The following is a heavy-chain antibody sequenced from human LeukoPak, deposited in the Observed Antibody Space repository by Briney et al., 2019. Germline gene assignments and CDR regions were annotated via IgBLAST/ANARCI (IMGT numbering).Heavy chain of an antibody. D-gene: IGHD2-21*01. J-gene: IGHJ6*02. CDR1: GYTFTSYY. CDR2: INPSGGST. V-gene: IGHV1-46*01. CDR3: ALQLAYCGGDCYYYGMDV. Sequence: GASVKVSCKASGYTFTSYYMHWVRQAPGQGLEWMGIINPSGGSTSYAQKFQGRVTMTRDTSTSTVYMELSSLRSEDTAVYYCALQLAYCGGDCYYYGMDVWGQGTTVTVSS.